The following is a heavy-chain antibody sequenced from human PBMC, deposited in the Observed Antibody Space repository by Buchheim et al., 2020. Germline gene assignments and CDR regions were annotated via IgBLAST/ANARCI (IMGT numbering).Heavy chain of an antibody. Sequence: EVQLVESGGGLVQPGGSLRLSCAASGFTFSSYSMNWVRQAPGKGLEWVSYISSSSSTIYYADSVKGRFTISSDNAKHSLYLQMNSLRAEDTAVYYCAREDALYYYGMDVWGQGTT. CDR1: GFTFSSYS. CDR2: ISSSSSTI. CDR3: AREDALYYYGMDV. J-gene: IGHJ6*02. V-gene: IGHV3-48*01.